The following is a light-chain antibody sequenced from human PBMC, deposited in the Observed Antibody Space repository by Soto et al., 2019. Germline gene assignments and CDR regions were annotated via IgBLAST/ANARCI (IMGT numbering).Light chain of an antibody. CDR3: QQSYSTPLDT. V-gene: IGKV1-39*01. CDR1: QSISSY. Sequence: DIQMTQSPSSLSASVGDRVTITCRASQSISSYLNWYQQKPGKAPKLLIYAASSLQSGVPSRFSGSASATNFTLTISSLQPEDFATYYCQQSYSTPLDTFRQGTKLEIK. J-gene: IGKJ2*01. CDR2: AAS.